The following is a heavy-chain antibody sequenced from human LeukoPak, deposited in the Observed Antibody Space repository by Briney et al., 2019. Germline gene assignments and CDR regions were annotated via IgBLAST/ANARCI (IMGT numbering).Heavy chain of an antibody. CDR1: GLTFSSYG. Sequence: GGSLRLSCVASGLTFSSYGMHWVRQAPGKGLEWVAVISYNGSNKYYADSVKGRFTISRDNSKNTLYLQMNSLRAEDTAVYYCAKDVRSYCGGDCYSAHDYWGQGTLVTVSS. CDR2: ISYNGSNK. J-gene: IGHJ4*02. V-gene: IGHV3-30*18. D-gene: IGHD2-21*02. CDR3: AKDVRSYCGGDCYSAHDY.